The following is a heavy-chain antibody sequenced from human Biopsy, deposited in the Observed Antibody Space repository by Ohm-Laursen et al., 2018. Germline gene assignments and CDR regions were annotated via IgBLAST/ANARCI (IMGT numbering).Heavy chain of an antibody. V-gene: IGHV3-23*01. J-gene: IGHJ4*02. CDR2: TFESGDTT. D-gene: IGHD5-18*01. Sequence: SLRLSCTASGFTFSRYGMRWVRQAPGKGLEWVSVTFESGDTTHYGDSVKGRFSVSRDNSKSTLYLQMNSLRAEDTAVYYCAKTLGDSYGSRFFDYWGQGTLVTVSS. CDR3: AKTLGDSYGSRFFDY. CDR1: GFTFSRYG.